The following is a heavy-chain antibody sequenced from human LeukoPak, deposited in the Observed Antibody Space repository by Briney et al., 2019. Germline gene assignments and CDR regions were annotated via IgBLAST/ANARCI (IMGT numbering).Heavy chain of an antibody. V-gene: IGHV4-39*01. J-gene: IGHJ4*02. CDR1: GGSISSNSYY. D-gene: IGHD3-10*01. Sequence: PSETLSLTCAVSGGSISSNSYYWGWIRQPPGKGLEWIGSIYYSGSTYYNPSLKSRVTISVDTSKNQFSLKLSSVTAADTAVYYCARTRYYYNSRSYGAPYYFDYWGQGTLVTVSS. CDR2: IYYSGST. CDR3: ARTRYYYNSRSYGAPYYFDY.